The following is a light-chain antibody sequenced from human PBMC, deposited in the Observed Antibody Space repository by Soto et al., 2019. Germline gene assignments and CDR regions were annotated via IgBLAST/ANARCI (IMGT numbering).Light chain of an antibody. J-gene: IGLJ3*02. CDR1: TGAVSSDSY. V-gene: IGLV7-43*01. Sequence: QAVVTQEPSLTVSPGGTVTLTCASSTGAVSSDSYPNWFQQKPGQAPRALIYSTNNTHSWIPARFSGPLLGGKGALTLSGVQPEDEAEYYCLLFYGGAWVLGGGTKVTVL. CDR2: STN. CDR3: LLFYGGAWV.